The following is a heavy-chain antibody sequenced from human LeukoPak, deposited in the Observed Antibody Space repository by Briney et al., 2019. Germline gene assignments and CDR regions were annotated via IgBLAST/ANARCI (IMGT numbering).Heavy chain of an antibody. CDR3: ARGSRGYYYYYMDV. CDR1: GFTFSSYG. V-gene: IGHV3-23*01. Sequence: PGGTLRLSCAASGFTFSSYGMSSVRQAPGKGLEWVSAISGSGGSTYYADSVKGRFTISRDNSKNTLYLEMNSLRAEDTAVYYCARGSRGYYYYYMDVWGKGTTVTVSS. J-gene: IGHJ6*03. D-gene: IGHD3-10*01. CDR2: ISGSGGST.